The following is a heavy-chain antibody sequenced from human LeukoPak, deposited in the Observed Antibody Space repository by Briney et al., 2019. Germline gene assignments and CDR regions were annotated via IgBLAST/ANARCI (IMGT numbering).Heavy chain of an antibody. CDR3: AKAPPDSYYYYYGMGV. CDR2: ISGRGGST. V-gene: IGHV3-23*01. J-gene: IGHJ6*02. D-gene: IGHD5-18*01. Sequence: PGGSLRLSCAASGFTFSGYAMTWVRQAPGKGLEWVSAISGRGGSTYYADSVKGRFTISRDNSKNTLYLQMNSLRAEDTAVYYCAKAPPDSYYYYYGMGVWGQGTTVTVSS. CDR1: GFTFSGYA.